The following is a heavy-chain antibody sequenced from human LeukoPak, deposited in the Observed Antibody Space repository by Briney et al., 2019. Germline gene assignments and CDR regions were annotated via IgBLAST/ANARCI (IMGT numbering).Heavy chain of an antibody. CDR3: ARFADSEPIDT. Sequence: SETLSLTCVVSGGSLSGYYLTWVRHAPGKGLEWIGDISHRGGTAYNPSLKSRASVSLDTSKNQFSLYVTSVTAADTAVYFCARFADSEPIDTWGQGTLVTVSS. D-gene: IGHD2-21*01. V-gene: IGHV4-34*01. CDR1: GGSLSGYY. CDR2: ISHRGGT. J-gene: IGHJ4*02.